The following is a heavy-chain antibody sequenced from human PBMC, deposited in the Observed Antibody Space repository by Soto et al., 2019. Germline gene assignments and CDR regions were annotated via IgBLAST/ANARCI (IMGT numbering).Heavy chain of an antibody. CDR2: IYYNGFT. D-gene: IGHD3-3*01. Sequence: QLQLQESGPGLVKPSETLSLTCTVSGGSISSSRYYWGWIRQPPGKGLEWIGSIYYNGFTYYNPSLKSRVTISIDTSRNQFSLKLNSVTTADTAVYFWARKDDFWSGSGSFDPWGQGTLVTVSS. J-gene: IGHJ5*02. CDR3: ARKDDFWSGSGSFDP. V-gene: IGHV4-39*01. CDR1: GGSISSSRYY.